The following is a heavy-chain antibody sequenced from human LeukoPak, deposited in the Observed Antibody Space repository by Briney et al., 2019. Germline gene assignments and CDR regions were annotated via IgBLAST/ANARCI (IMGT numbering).Heavy chain of an antibody. CDR3: ARDQHYCSSTSCLYYFDY. V-gene: IGHV4-59*12. CDR1: GGSISSYY. D-gene: IGHD2-2*01. Sequence: SETLSLTCTVSGGSISSYYWSWIRQPPGKGLEWIGYVYYSGSTNYNPSLKSRVTMSVDTSKNQFSLKLTPVTAADTAVYYCARDQHYCSSTSCLYYFDYWGQGTLVTVSS. J-gene: IGHJ4*02. CDR2: VYYSGST.